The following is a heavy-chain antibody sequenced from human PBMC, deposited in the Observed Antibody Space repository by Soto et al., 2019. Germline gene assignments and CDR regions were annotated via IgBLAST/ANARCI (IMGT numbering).Heavy chain of an antibody. V-gene: IGHV3-30*03. J-gene: IGHJ5*02. CDR3: AASPYGGYTDWFDP. Sequence: QTQLVESGGGVVQPGRSLRLSCAASGFTLSSYGMHWVRQAPGKGLEWVADISYDGSNTNHADSVKGRFTISRDNSKNMLYLQMNSLRDEDTAVYYCAASPYGGYTDWFDPWGQGTLVTVSS. CDR1: GFTLSSYG. D-gene: IGHD5-12*01. CDR2: ISYDGSNT.